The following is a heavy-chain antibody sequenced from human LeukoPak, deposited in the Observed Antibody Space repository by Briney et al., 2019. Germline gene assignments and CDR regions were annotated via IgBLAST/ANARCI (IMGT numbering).Heavy chain of an antibody. V-gene: IGHV3-23*01. CDR3: ARDLYYDILTGYYSPGYFDY. Sequence: GGSLRLTCAASGFTFSSYAMSWVRQAPGKGLEWVSAISGSGGSTYYADSVKGRFTISRDNSKNTLYLQMNSLRAEDTAVYYCARDLYYDILTGYYSPGYFDYWGQGTLVTVSS. J-gene: IGHJ4*02. CDR2: ISGSGGST. CDR1: GFTFSSYA. D-gene: IGHD3-9*01.